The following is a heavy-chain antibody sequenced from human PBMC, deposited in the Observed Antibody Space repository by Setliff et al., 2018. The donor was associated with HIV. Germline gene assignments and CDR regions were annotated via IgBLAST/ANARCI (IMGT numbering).Heavy chain of an antibody. V-gene: IGHV5-51*01. CDR2: FYPGDSDT. D-gene: IGHD5-12*01. CDR1: GYSFTNFW. J-gene: IGHJ4*02. CDR3: ARCLVTDVDDMDY. Sequence: GESLKISCQASGYSFTNFWIGWVRQMPGKGLEWMGVFYPGDSDTRYTPSFQGQVTISVDKSISTAYLQWSSLKASDTAMYYCARCLVTDVDDMDYWGQGTLVTVSS.